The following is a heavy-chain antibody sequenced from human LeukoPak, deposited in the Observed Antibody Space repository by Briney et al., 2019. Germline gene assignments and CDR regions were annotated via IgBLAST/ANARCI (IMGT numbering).Heavy chain of an antibody. CDR2: IYTSGST. V-gene: IGHV4-61*02. J-gene: IGHJ4*02. Sequence: SETLSLTCTVSGGSISSGSYYWSWIRQPAGKGLEWIGRIYTSGSTNYSPSLKSRVTISVDTSKNQFSLKLNSVTPEDTAVYYCARDLSSWRSSFDYWGQGTLVTVSS. CDR1: GGSISSGSYY. D-gene: IGHD6-13*01. CDR3: ARDLSSWRSSFDY.